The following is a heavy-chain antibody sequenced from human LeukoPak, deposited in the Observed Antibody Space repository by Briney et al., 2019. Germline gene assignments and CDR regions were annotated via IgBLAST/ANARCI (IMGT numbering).Heavy chain of an antibody. CDR2: TRNKANSYTT. D-gene: IGHD3-10*01. CDR1: GFTFSDHY. V-gene: IGHV3-72*01. J-gene: IGHJ4*02. Sequence: PGGSLRLSCAASGFTFSDHYMDWVRQAPGKGLEWVGRTRNKANSYTTEYAASVKGRFTISRDDSKNSLYLQMNSLKTEDTAVYYCARGSDGEVDGYWGQGTLVTVSS. CDR3: ARGSDGEVDGY.